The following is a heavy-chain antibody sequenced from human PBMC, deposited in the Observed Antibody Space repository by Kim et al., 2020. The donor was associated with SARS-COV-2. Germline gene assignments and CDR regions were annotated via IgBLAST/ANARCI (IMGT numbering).Heavy chain of an antibody. CDR1: GFTFSSYP. V-gene: IGHV3-48*04. CDR2: ISGSGSTV. D-gene: IGHD6-6*01. CDR3: ARRGTLKWVCEYDNLDY. Sequence: GGSLRLSCAASGFTFSSYPMNWIRQAPGKGLEWVSYISGSGSTVYSTESVKGRFTISRDNAKNSLYLQMNSLRAEDTAMYFCARRGTLKWVCEYDNLDYGAKGTL. J-gene: IGHJ4*02.